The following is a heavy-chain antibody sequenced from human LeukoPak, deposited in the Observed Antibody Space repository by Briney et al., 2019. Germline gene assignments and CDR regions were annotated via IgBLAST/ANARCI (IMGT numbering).Heavy chain of an antibody. J-gene: IGHJ6*02. CDR1: GGSISSYY. CDR2: IHYNGNN. D-gene: IGHD2-15*01. CDR3: AKNLYCGGGSCYPSALGMDV. V-gene: IGHV4-59*01. Sequence: SETLSLTCTVSGGSISSYYWNWIRQPPGKGLEWIGYIHYNGNNNYNPSLKSRVTMSVDTSKNQFSLKLSSVNATDTAVYYCAKNLYCGGGSCYPSALGMDVWGQGTTVTVSS.